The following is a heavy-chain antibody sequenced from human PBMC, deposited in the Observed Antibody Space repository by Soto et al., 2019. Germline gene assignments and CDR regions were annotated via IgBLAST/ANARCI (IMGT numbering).Heavy chain of an antibody. V-gene: IGHV6-1*01. CDR2: TYYRSKWYN. CDR1: GDSVSSNSAA. Sequence: SQTLSLTCAISGDSVSSNSAAWNWIRQSPSRGLEWLGRTYYRSKWYNDYAVSVKSRITINPDTSKNQFSLQLNSVTPEDTAVYYCARDDEASGYDYRPFDYWGQGTLVTVSS. CDR3: ARDDEASGYDYRPFDY. D-gene: IGHD5-12*01. J-gene: IGHJ4*02.